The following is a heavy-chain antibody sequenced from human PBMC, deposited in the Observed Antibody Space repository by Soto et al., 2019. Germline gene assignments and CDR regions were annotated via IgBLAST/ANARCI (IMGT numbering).Heavy chain of an antibody. D-gene: IGHD3-22*01. Sequence: ASVKVSCKASGYTFTSYYMHWVRQAPGQGLEWMGIISPSGGSTTSAQKFQGRVTMTRDTSTSTVYMDLSSLRSEDTAVYYCARGDYYDSSGYYAPSSYYYYGMDVWGQGTTVTVSS. J-gene: IGHJ6*02. CDR3: ARGDYYDSSGYYAPSSYYYYGMDV. V-gene: IGHV1-46*03. CDR1: GYTFTSYY. CDR2: ISPSGGST.